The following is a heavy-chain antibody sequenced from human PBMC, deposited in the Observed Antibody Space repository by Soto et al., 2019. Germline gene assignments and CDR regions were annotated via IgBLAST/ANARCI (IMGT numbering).Heavy chain of an antibody. CDR3: ARDRGPSSGYYPYWFDP. J-gene: IGHJ5*02. Sequence: QVQLVQSGAEVKKPGSSVKVSCKASGGTFSSYAISWVRQAPGQGLEWMGEIIPIFGTANYAQKFQGRVTITADESTSRADMERSRLRSEDTAVYYCARDRGPSSGYYPYWFDPWGQGTLVTVSS. V-gene: IGHV1-69*12. CDR2: IIPIFGTA. CDR1: GGTFSSYA. D-gene: IGHD3-22*01.